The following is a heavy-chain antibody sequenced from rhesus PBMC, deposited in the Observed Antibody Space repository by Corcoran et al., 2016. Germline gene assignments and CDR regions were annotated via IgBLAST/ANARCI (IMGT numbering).Heavy chain of an antibody. CDR1: GGSISGYW. CDR2: IEKFGKT. V-gene: IGHV4-173*01. J-gene: IGHJ4*01. Sequence: QLQLQESGPGLVKPSETLSLTCAVSGGSISGYWWSWIRQPPGMGLASIGRIEKFGKTDSNPSLKSRVTISRDTSKNQFSLKLTSVTAADTAVYYCASSPFFDYWGQGLLVTVSS. CDR3: ASSPFFDY.